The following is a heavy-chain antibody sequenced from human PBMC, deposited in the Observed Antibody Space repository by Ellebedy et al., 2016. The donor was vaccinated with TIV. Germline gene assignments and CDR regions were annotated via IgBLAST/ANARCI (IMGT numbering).Heavy chain of an antibody. J-gene: IGHJ5*02. D-gene: IGHD3-9*01. CDR2: IYPGDSDT. V-gene: IGHV5-51*01. Sequence: GESLKISXKGSGYSFTSYWIGWVRQMPGKGLEWMGIIYPGDSDTRYSPSFQGQVTISADKSISTAYLQWSSLKASDTAMYYCARHPLYDILTGYPDWFDPWGQGTLVTVSS. CDR3: ARHPLYDILTGYPDWFDP. CDR1: GYSFTSYW.